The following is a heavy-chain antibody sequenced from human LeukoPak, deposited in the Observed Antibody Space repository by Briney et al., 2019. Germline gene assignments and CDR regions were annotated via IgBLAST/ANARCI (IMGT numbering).Heavy chain of an antibody. CDR2: IYYSGST. J-gene: IGHJ5*02. Sequence: SETLYLTCTVSGGSISSSSYYWGWIRQPPGKGLEWIGSIYYSGSTYYNPSLKSRVTISVDTSKNQFSLKLSSVTAADTAVYYCARCRDFRSGRGFDPWGQGTLVTVSS. CDR3: ARCRDFRSGRGFDP. D-gene: IGHD3-3*01. V-gene: IGHV4-39*07. CDR1: GGSISSSSYY.